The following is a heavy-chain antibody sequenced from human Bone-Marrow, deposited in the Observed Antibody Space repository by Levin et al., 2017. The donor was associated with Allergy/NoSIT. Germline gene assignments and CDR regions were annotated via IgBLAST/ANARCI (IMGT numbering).Heavy chain of an antibody. D-gene: IGHD4-17*01. J-gene: IGHJ4*02. CDR3: AKGHDYGDPGTYFHF. Sequence: PGESLKISCSTSGFTFSSYAMTWVRQAPGKGLEWVSGISGGGVNTYYAGSVKGRFTISRDNSKNTLFLQMNSLRAEDTAVYYCAKGHDYGDPGTYFHFWGQGTLVTVSS. CDR2: ISGGGVNT. V-gene: IGHV3-23*01. CDR1: GFTFSSYA.